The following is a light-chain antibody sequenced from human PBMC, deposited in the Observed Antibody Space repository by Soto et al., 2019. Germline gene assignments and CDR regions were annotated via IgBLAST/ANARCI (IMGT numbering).Light chain of an antibody. CDR1: QSISSW. CDR2: KAS. Sequence: DIQMTQSPSTLSASVGDRVTITCRASQSISSWLAWYQQKPGKAPKLLIYKASNLESGVPSRFSGSASGTDFTLTISSLQPDDFATYYCQQYNTYPWTFGQGTKVEIK. CDR3: QQYNTYPWT. V-gene: IGKV1-5*03. J-gene: IGKJ1*01.